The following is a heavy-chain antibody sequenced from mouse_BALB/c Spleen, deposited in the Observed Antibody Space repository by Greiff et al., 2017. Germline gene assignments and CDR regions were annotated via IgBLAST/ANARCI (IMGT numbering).Heavy chain of an antibody. Sequence: EVKVVESGGGLVQPGGSRKLSCAASGFTFSSFGMHWVRQAPEKGLEWVAYISSGSSTIYYADTVKGRFTISRDNPKNTLFLQMTSLRSEDTAMYYCARSEDYQYYFDYWGQGTTLTVSS. CDR3: ARSEDYQYYFDY. CDR2: ISSGSSTI. D-gene: IGHD5-5*01. J-gene: IGHJ2*01. CDR1: GFTFSSFG. V-gene: IGHV5-17*02.